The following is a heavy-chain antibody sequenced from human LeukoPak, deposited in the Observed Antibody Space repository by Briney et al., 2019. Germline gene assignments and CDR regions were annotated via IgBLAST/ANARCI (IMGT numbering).Heavy chain of an antibody. CDR3: ARDRRTVWSTNSDNWFDP. Sequence: ASVKVSCKASGYSFTPSGITWVRRAPGQGLAWMGWINPFNGNTKYVQQLQGRVSMTTDTSTSTAYMELRSLRSDDTAVYYCARDRRTVWSTNSDNWFDPWGQGTLVTVSS. CDR2: INPFNGNT. CDR1: GYSFTPSG. D-gene: IGHD2-8*02. V-gene: IGHV1-18*01. J-gene: IGHJ5*02.